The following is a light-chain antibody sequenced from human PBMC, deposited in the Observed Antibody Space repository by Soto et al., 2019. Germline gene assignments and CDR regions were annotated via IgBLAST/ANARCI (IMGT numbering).Light chain of an antibody. Sequence: QSVLTQPPSASGTPGQRVTISCSGSSSNIGSTTVSWFQLLPGTAPKLLISTNDQRPSGVPDRFSGSKSGTSASLAISGLQSEDDADYYCAAWDDSLNGFVFGTGTKVTVL. CDR3: AAWDDSLNGFV. J-gene: IGLJ1*01. V-gene: IGLV1-44*01. CDR1: SSNIGSTT. CDR2: TND.